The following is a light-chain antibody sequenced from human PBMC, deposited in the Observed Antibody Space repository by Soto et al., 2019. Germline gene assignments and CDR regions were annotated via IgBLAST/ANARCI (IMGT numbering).Light chain of an antibody. CDR1: QDINNY. CDR3: QQYDNPLLT. CDR2: DAS. Sequence: DIQMTQSPSSLSASVGDRVTITCQASQDINNYLNWYQQKPGKAPKLLIYDASNLETGVPSRFSGSGSGTDFTFTISSLQPEDIATYYCQQYDNPLLTFGGGTKVEL. V-gene: IGKV1-33*01. J-gene: IGKJ4*01.